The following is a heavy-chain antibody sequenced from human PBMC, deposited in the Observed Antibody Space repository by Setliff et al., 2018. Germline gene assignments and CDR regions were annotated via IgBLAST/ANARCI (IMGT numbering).Heavy chain of an antibody. Sequence: SLRLSCAASGFTFSDYYMSWIRQAPGKGLEWVSYISSSGSTIYYADSVKGRFTISRDNAKKSLYLQMNSLKTEDTAVYYCTRDSYGSYYYGMDVWGQGTTVTVSS. J-gene: IGHJ6*02. CDR3: TRDSYGSYYYGMDV. V-gene: IGHV3-11*01. CDR1: GFTFSDYY. D-gene: IGHD5-18*01. CDR2: ISSSGSTI.